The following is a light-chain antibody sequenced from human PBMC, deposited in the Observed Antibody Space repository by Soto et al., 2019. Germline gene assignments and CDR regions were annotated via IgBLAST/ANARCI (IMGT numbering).Light chain of an antibody. Sequence: AIPMTQSPSSLSASVGDRVTITCRAIQGIRDDLGWYQQKPGKAPKLLIYAASNLQSGVPSRFSGSGSGTDFTLIISSLQPEDFATYYCLQDYDYPYTFGQGTKLEIK. V-gene: IGKV1-6*01. CDR3: LQDYDYPYT. CDR2: AAS. CDR1: QGIRDD. J-gene: IGKJ2*01.